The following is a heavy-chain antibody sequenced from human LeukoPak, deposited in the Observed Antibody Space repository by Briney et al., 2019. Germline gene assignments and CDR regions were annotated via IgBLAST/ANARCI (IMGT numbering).Heavy chain of an antibody. CDR2: ISSSSSTI. J-gene: IGHJ4*02. D-gene: IGHD2-2*01. Sequence: GGSLRLSCAASGFTFSSYSMNWVRQAPGKGLEWVSYISSSSSTIYYADSVKGRFTISRDNAKNSLYLQMNSLRAEDTAVYYCAREGGVVVPAGLDYWGQGTLVTVSS. V-gene: IGHV3-48*04. CDR1: GFTFSSYS. CDR3: AREGGVVVPAGLDY.